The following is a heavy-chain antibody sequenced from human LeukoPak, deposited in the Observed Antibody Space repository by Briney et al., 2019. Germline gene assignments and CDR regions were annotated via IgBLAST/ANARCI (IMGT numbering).Heavy chain of an antibody. CDR1: GYTFTTYD. J-gene: IGHJ4*02. V-gene: IGHV1-8*01. Sequence: ASAKVSCKASGYTFTTYDINWVRQATGQGLEWMGWMNPHSGNTGFAQNFQGRVAMTRNTSIDTAYMELSSLRVEDTAVYYCVRGFRSDTSGRKFDCWGQGTLVTVSS. D-gene: IGHD2-2*01. CDR2: MNPHSGNT. CDR3: VRGFRSDTSGRKFDC.